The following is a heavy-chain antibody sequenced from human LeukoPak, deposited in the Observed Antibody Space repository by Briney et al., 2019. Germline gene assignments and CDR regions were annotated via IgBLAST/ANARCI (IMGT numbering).Heavy chain of an antibody. CDR1: GYTFTNYA. J-gene: IGHJ4*02. D-gene: IGHD6-19*01. CDR3: ARDSGYRSGWSLDY. CDR2: INAENGNT. Sequence: ASVKVSCKASGYTFTNYAIHWVRQAPGQRLEWMGWINAENGNTKYSQKFQGRVTVTRDTSASTAYMELSSLRSEDTAVYYCARDSGYRSGWSLDYWGQGTLDTVSS. V-gene: IGHV1-3*01.